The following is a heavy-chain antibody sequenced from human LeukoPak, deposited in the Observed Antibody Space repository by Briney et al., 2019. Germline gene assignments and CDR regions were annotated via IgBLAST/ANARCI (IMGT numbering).Heavy chain of an antibody. CDR2: INPSGGST. Sequence: ASVKVSCKASGYTFTSYYMHWVRQAPGQGLEWMGIINPSGGSTSYAQKFQGRVTMTRDMSTSTVYMELSSLRSEDTAVYYCARGAVGVEMATIRYWPAFDIWGQGTMVTVSS. D-gene: IGHD5-24*01. J-gene: IGHJ3*02. CDR1: GYTFTSYY. V-gene: IGHV1-46*01. CDR3: ARGAVGVEMATIRYWPAFDI.